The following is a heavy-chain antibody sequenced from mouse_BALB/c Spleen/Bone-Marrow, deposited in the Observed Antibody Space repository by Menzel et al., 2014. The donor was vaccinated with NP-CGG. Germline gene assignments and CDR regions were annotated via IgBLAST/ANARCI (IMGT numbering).Heavy chain of an antibody. CDR2: INPSNGRT. V-gene: IGHV1S81*02. CDR3: ARDDGPAWFAY. J-gene: IGHJ3*01. D-gene: IGHD3-1*01. CDR1: GYSFTTYW. Sequence: QVQLKESGAELVKPGASVRLSCKASGYSFTTYWIHWVKRRPGQGLEWIGEINPSNGRTNYNEKFKSKATLTVDKSSSTAYMQLSSLTSEDAAVYYCARDDGPAWFAYWGQGTLVTVSA.